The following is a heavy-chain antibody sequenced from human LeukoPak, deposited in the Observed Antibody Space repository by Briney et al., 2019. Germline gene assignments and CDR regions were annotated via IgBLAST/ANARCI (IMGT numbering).Heavy chain of an antibody. CDR3: ASGYCSGGSCYSEYFQH. D-gene: IGHD2-15*01. Sequence: TGGSLRLSCAASGFTFSSYEMNWVRQAPGKGLEWVSYISSSGSTIYYADSVKGRFTISRDNAKNSLYLQMNSLRAEDTAVYYCASGYCSGGSCYSEYFQHWGQGTLVTVSS. V-gene: IGHV3-48*03. J-gene: IGHJ1*01. CDR1: GFTFSSYE. CDR2: ISSSGSTI.